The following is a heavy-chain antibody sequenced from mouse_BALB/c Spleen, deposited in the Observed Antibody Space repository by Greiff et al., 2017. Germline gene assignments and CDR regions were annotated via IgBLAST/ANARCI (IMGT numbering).Heavy chain of an antibody. CDR3: AGYDGGY. CDR1: GYAFTNYW. J-gene: IGHJ2*01. CDR2: IYPGSGNT. Sequence: QVQLKESGAELVRPGTSVKISCKASGYAFTNYWLGWVKQRPGHGLEWIGDIYPGSGNTYYNEKFKGKATLTADKSSSTAYMQLSSLTSEDSAVYFCAGYDGGYWGQGTTLTVSS. V-gene: IGHV1-63*01. D-gene: IGHD2-14*01.